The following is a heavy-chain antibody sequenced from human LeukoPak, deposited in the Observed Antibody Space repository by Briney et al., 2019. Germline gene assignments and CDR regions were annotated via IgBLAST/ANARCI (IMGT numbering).Heavy chain of an antibody. CDR3: ARDSDSSGWLDYYMDV. J-gene: IGHJ6*03. D-gene: IGHD6-19*01. V-gene: IGHV3-21*01. CDR2: ISHSSAYI. CDR1: GFTFSDYY. Sequence: PGGSLRLSCAASGFTFSDYYMNWVRQAPGKGLEWVSSISHSSAYIYYADSVKGRFTISRDNAKNSLYLQMNSLRAEDTAVYYCARDSDSSGWLDYYMDVWGKGTTVTVSS.